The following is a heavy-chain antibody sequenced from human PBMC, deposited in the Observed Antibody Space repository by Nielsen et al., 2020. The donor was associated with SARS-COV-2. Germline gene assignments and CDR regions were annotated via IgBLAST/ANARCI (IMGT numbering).Heavy chain of an antibody. D-gene: IGHD6-13*01. CDR3: TSSSSWTFDY. CDR1: GGSISSGDYY. Sequence: SETLSLTCNVSGGSISSGDYYWSWIRQPPGKGLEWIGYIYYSGSTYYNPSLKSRVTISVDTSKNQFSMKLSSVTASDTAVYYCTSSSSWTFDYWGQGTLVTVSS. CDR2: IYYSGST. V-gene: IGHV4-30-4*01. J-gene: IGHJ4*02.